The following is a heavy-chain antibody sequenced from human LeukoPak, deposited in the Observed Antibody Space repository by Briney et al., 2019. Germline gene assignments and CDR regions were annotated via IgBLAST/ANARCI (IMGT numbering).Heavy chain of an antibody. CDR2: IKQDGSEK. CDR3: ARDWGWYYYDPFDY. V-gene: IGHV3-7*01. CDR1: GFTFSSYW. Sequence: GGSLRLSCAASGFTFSSYWMSWVRQAPGKGLEWVANIKQDGSEKYYVDSVKGRFTISRDNAKNSLYLQMNSLRAEDTAVYYCARDWGWYYYDPFDYWGQGTLVTVSS. J-gene: IGHJ4*02. D-gene: IGHD3-22*01.